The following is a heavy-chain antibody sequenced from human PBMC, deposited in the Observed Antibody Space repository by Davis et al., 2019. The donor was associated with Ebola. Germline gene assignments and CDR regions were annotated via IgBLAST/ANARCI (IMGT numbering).Heavy chain of an antibody. CDR2: ISGSGGST. CDR1: GFTFSSYS. CDR3: AKEWTAAPGHHCDY. V-gene: IGHV3-23*01. D-gene: IGHD6-13*01. Sequence: PGGSLRLSCAASGFTFSSYSMNWVRQAPGKGLEWVSAISGSGGSTYYADSVKGRFTISRDNSKNTLYLQMNSLRAEDTAVYYCAKEWTAAPGHHCDYWGLGTLVTVSS. J-gene: IGHJ4*02.